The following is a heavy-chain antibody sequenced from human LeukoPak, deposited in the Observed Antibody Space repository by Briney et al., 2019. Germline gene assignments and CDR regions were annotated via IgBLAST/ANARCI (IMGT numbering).Heavy chain of an antibody. V-gene: IGHV3-23*01. CDR1: GFTFSIYD. D-gene: IGHD5-18*01. CDR3: AKDPRKILIWFGYFDY. Sequence: PGGSLTLSCAASGFTFSIYDMSWLRQAPGKGLEWVSDISGSGDSTYYAYFEKGRFVIARDNDNNLLYMQMTGRRADDPVVYYCAKDPRKILIWFGYFDYWGQGTLVTVSS. CDR2: ISGSGDST. J-gene: IGHJ4*02.